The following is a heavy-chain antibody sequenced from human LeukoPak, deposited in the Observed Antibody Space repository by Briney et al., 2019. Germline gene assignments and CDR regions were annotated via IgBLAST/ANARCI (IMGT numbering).Heavy chain of an antibody. CDR3: ARGGVGNFDI. D-gene: IGHD7-27*01. CDR1: GFTFSNYW. V-gene: IGHV3-7*04. Sequence: PGGSLRLSCAASGFTFSNYWMSWVRQAPGKGLEWVANIKQDGSEKYYVNSVKGRFSISRDNAKNTVHLEMNSLRDEDTAVYYCARGGVGNFDIWGQGTMVTVSS. J-gene: IGHJ3*02. CDR2: IKQDGSEK.